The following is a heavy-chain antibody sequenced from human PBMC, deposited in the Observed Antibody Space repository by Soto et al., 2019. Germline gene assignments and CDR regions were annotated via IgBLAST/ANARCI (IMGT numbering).Heavy chain of an antibody. J-gene: IGHJ3*02. Sequence: SETLSLTCSVSGDSISRIDHYFTWIRQHPEKGLEWIGNIYFRGNTYSSPSLESRLTISVDTSKNQFSLKLTSVTAADTAVYYCAREGGSYDSGGYLIRGAFDIWGQGTMVTVSS. V-gene: IGHV4-31*03. CDR3: AREGGSYDSGGYLIRGAFDI. D-gene: IGHD3-22*01. CDR2: IYFRGNT. CDR1: GDSISRIDHY.